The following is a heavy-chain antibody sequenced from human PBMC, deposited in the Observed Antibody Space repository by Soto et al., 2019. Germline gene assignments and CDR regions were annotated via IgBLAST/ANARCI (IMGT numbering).Heavy chain of an antibody. J-gene: IGHJ4*02. CDR3: AREVGAWFDF. CDR1: GYTFTSYG. D-gene: IGHD1-26*01. CDR2: ISGYNGVT. Sequence: QVQLVQSGPEVKEPGASVKVSCKASGYTFTSYGITWVRQGPGQGLEWVGWISGYNGVTNYAQKVQGRISVTTDTSTSTAYLEVRSLRSDDTAVYYCAREVGAWFDFWGQGTLVTVSS. V-gene: IGHV1-18*01.